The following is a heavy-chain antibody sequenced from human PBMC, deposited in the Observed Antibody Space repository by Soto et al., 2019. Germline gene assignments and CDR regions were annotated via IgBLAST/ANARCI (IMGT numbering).Heavy chain of an antibody. CDR1: GGSISSSSYY. J-gene: IGHJ3*02. CDR2: IYYSGST. Sequence: QLQLQESGPGLVKPSETLSLTCTVSGGSISSSSYYWGWIRQPPGKGLEWIGSIYYSGSTYYNPSLKSRVTITVDKSKNQFSLKLSSVTAADTAVYYCARAPYYYDSSGSSGAFDIWGQGTMVTVSS. CDR3: ARAPYYYDSSGSSGAFDI. D-gene: IGHD3-22*01. V-gene: IGHV4-39*01.